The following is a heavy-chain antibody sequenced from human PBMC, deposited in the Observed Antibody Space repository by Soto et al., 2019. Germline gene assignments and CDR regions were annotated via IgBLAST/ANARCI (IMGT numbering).Heavy chain of an antibody. CDR2: ITGIDGRT. CDR1: GFTFGNYA. V-gene: IGHV3-23*01. D-gene: IGHD2-15*01. Sequence: LRLSCVGSGFTFGNYAMSWVRQAPGKGLEWVSSITGIDGRTYYADSVKGRFTISRDNPKNTLYLQMNNLRAEDTAMFYCAKDRGPYCSGGICYPPSWFDPWGQGTQVTVSS. J-gene: IGHJ5*02. CDR3: AKDRGPYCSGGICYPPSWFDP.